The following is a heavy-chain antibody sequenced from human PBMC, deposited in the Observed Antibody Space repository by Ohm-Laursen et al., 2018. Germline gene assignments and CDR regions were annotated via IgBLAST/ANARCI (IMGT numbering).Heavy chain of an antibody. V-gene: IGHV4-59*01. CDR3: ARRASGSGNIDY. CDR1: GGSISSYY. D-gene: IGHD3-10*01. Sequence: TLSLTCSVSGGSISSYYWTWIRQPPGKGLEWIGNIYYTGSTNYNPSLKSRVTISVDTSKNQFSLKLSSVTAADTAVYYCARRASGSGNIDYWGQGTLVTVSS. CDR2: IYYTGST. J-gene: IGHJ4*02.